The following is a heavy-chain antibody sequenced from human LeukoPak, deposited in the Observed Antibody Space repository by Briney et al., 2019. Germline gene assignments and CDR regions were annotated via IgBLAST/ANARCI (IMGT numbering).Heavy chain of an antibody. CDR2: IFYSGST. J-gene: IGHJ4*02. V-gene: IGHV4-39*01. CDR1: GGSISSSSYY. Sequence: SETLSLTCTVSGGSISSSSYYWGWIRQPPGKGLEWIGSIFYSGSTYYNPSLKSRVTISVDTSKNQFSVKLNSVTAADTAVYYCARQESSNWDWGQGTLVTVSS. CDR3: ARQESSNWD. D-gene: IGHD4-11*01.